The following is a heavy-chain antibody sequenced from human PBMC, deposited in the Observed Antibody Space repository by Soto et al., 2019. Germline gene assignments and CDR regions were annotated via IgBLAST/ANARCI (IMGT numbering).Heavy chain of an antibody. CDR2: INAGNGNT. D-gene: IGHD2-2*01. V-gene: IGHV1-3*01. Sequence: GASVKVSCKASGYTFTSYAMHWVRQAPGQRLEWMGWINAGNGNTKYSQKFQGRVTITRDTSASTAYMELSSLRSEDTAVYYCAIYHKVVPAALPSWDWGQGTLVTVSS. CDR3: AIYHKVVPAALPSWD. CDR1: GYTFTSYA. J-gene: IGHJ4*02.